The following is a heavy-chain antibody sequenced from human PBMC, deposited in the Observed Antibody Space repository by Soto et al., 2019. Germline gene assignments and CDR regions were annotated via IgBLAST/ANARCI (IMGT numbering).Heavy chain of an antibody. J-gene: IGHJ4*02. D-gene: IGHD3-22*01. CDR1: GFTFSSHA. CDR3: ARVDYDDSTGFFDY. Sequence: QVQLVESGGGVVQPGRSLRLSCAASGFTFSSHAMHWVRQAPGKGLEWVALISYDGSNKYYADSVKGRFTISRDNSKNTLYLEMNSLRVEETAVYYCARVDYDDSTGFFDYWGQGTLFTVSS. CDR2: ISYDGSNK. V-gene: IGHV3-30-3*01.